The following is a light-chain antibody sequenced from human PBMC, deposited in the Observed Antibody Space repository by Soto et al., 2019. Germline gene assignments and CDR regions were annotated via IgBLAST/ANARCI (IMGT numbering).Light chain of an antibody. Sequence: QSALTQPRSVSGSPGQSVTISCTGTSIDVGGYNYVSWYQQHPGKVPKLIICDVTERPSGVPDRFSGSKSGNTASLTISGLQAEDEADYYCCSYGGSLYVFGTGTKVTVL. J-gene: IGLJ1*01. V-gene: IGLV2-11*01. CDR1: SIDVGGYNY. CDR3: CSYGGSLYV. CDR2: DVT.